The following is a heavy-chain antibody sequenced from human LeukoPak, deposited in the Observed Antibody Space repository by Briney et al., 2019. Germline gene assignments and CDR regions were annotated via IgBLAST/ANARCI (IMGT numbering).Heavy chain of an antibody. J-gene: IGHJ4*02. CDR2: ISGSGDST. Sequence: PGGSLRLSCAASGFTFSTYSMGWVRQAPGKGLEWVSAISGSGDSTYYADSVKGRFTISRDNSKSMLYLEMNSLRAEDTAVYYCARVGYTGTWYSSPPFDYWGQGTLVTVSS. CDR1: GFTFSTYS. CDR3: ARVGYTGTWYSSPPFDY. D-gene: IGHD6-13*01. V-gene: IGHV3-23*01.